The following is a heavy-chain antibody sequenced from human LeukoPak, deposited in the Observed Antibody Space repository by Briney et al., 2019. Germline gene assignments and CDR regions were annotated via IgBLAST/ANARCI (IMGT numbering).Heavy chain of an antibody. V-gene: IGHV1-18*01. CDR3: ARLYYYDSSGYYGWFDP. D-gene: IGHD3-22*01. Sequence: ASVKVSCKASGGTFSSYGISWVRQAPGQGLEWMGWISAYNGNTNYAQKLQGRVTMTTDTSTSTAYMELRSLRSDDTAVYYCARLYYYDSSGYYGWFDPWGQGTLVTVSS. J-gene: IGHJ5*02. CDR1: GGTFSSYG. CDR2: ISAYNGNT.